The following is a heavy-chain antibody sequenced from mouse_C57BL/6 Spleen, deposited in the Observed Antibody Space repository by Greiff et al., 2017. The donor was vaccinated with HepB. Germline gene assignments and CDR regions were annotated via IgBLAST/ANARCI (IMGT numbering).Heavy chain of an antibody. V-gene: IGHV1-69*01. Sequence: QVQLQQPGAELVMPGASVKLSSKASGYTFTSYWMHWVKQRPGQGLEWIGEIDPSDSYTNYNQKFKGKSTLTVDKSSSTAYMQLSSLTSEDSAVYYCARQGSAWFAYWGQGTLVTVSA. CDR3: ARQGSAWFAY. CDR2: IDPSDSYT. CDR1: GYTFTSYW. J-gene: IGHJ3*01.